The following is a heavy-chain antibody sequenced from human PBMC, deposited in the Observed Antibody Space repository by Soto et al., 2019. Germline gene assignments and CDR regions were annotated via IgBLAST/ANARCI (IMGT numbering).Heavy chain of an antibody. CDR3: TTNFYSDHGMDV. V-gene: IGHV3-15*01. J-gene: IGHJ6*02. D-gene: IGHD4-17*01. Sequence: EVQLVESGGGLVKPGGSLTLSCAASGITFSKAWMNWVRQSPGKGLEWVGRIKSRSDGGTTAYAAPVKGRFTISRDDSKDTLWLQMNSLKTEGTAVYYCTTNFYSDHGMDVWGQGTTVTVSS. CDR2: IKSRSDGGTT. CDR1: GITFSKAW.